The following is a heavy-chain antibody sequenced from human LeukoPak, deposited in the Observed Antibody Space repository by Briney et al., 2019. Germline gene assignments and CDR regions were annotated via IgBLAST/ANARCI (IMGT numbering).Heavy chain of an antibody. CDR3: ARFKRIVVVPAATSKQTLEERYYFDY. D-gene: IGHD2-2*01. V-gene: IGHV3-23*01. J-gene: IGHJ4*02. CDR2: ISGSGGST. Sequence: GGSLRLSCAASGFTFSSYAMSWVRQAPGKGLEWVSAISGSGGSTYYADSVKGRFTISRDNSKNTLYLQMNSLRAEDTAVYYCARFKRIVVVPAATSKQTLEERYYFDYWGQGTLVTVSS. CDR1: GFTFSSYA.